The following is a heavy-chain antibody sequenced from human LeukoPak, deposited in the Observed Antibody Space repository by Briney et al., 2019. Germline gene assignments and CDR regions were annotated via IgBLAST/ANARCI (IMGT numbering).Heavy chain of an antibody. Sequence: GGSLRPSCAASGFTFSSYSMNWVRQAPGKGLEWVSSISSSSSSYIDYADSVKGRFTISRDNAKNSLYLQMNSLRAEDTAVYYCARSQPLELLGYFDYWGQGTLVTVSS. J-gene: IGHJ4*02. V-gene: IGHV3-21*01. CDR2: ISSSSSSYI. CDR1: GFTFSSYS. CDR3: ARSQPLELLGYFDY. D-gene: IGHD1-7*01.